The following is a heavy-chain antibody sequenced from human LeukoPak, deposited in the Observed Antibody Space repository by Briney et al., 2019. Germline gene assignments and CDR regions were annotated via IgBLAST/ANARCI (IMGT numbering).Heavy chain of an antibody. V-gene: IGHV3-23*01. Sequence: GGSLRLSCAASGFTFSSYAMSWVRQAPGKGLEWVSAISGSGGSTYYADSVKGRFTISRDNSKNTLYLQMNSLRAEDTAVYYCARGPSPLRLGELSFIVWGQGTMVTVSS. J-gene: IGHJ4*02. CDR2: ISGSGGST. CDR3: ARGPSPLRLGELSFIV. CDR1: GFTFSSYA. D-gene: IGHD3-16*02.